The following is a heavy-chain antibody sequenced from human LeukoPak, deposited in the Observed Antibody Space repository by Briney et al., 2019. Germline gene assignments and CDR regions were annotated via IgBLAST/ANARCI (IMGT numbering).Heavy chain of an antibody. CDR2: ISSSGGTT. CDR1: GFTFSSYA. Sequence: GGSLRLSCAASGFTFSSYAMNWVRQAPGKGLEWVAVISSSGGTTYYSDSVKGRFIISRDNSTNTLYLQMNSLSAEDTAVYYCAKAGIAVPATPEYCGQGTQVTVSS. V-gene: IGHV3-23*01. J-gene: IGHJ4*02. D-gene: IGHD6-19*01. CDR3: AKAGIAVPATPEY.